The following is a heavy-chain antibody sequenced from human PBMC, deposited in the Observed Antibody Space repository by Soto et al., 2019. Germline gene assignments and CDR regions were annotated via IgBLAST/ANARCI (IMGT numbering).Heavy chain of an antibody. Sequence: EVQLLESGGGLVQPGGSLRLSCAVSGFSFSTYGVTWVRQAPGKGLEWVSGVSGGSGVTHYADSVKGRFTITGDNSQNTVYLHMNSLRVEDTAVYYCAKWNGYGDYWGQGTLVTVSS. V-gene: IGHV3-23*01. D-gene: IGHD1-1*01. CDR1: GFSFSTYG. CDR2: VSGGSGVT. J-gene: IGHJ4*02. CDR3: AKWNGYGDY.